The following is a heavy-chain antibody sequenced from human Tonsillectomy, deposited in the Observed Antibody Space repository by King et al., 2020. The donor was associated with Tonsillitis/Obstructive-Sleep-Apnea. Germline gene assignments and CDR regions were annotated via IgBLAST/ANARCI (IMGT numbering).Heavy chain of an antibody. CDR3: ARDRDCSSTSCYNAFDI. CDR2: ISYDGSNK. V-gene: IGHV3-30*04. J-gene: IGHJ3*02. D-gene: IGHD2-2*02. CDR1: GFTFSTYA. Sequence: VQLVESGGGVVQPGRSLRLSCAASGFTFSTYAMHWVRQAPGKGLEWVAVISYDGSNKYYADSVKGRFTISRDNSKNTLYLQMNSLRTEDTAVYYCARDRDCSSTSCYNAFDIWGQGTMVTASS.